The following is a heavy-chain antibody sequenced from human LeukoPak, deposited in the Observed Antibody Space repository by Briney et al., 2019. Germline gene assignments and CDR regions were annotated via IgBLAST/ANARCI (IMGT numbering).Heavy chain of an antibody. CDR3: AKDANNFYYFDF. CDR2: ITSSSNYI. J-gene: IGHJ4*02. Sequence: GGSLRLSCAASGFTFSYYSMNWVRQAPGKGLEWVSFITSSSNYIYYADSVKGRFTISRDNVKNSLYLQMNSLRAEDTAVYYCAKDANNFYYFDFWGQGTLVTVSS. V-gene: IGHV3-21*01. D-gene: IGHD5-24*01. CDR1: GFTFSYYS.